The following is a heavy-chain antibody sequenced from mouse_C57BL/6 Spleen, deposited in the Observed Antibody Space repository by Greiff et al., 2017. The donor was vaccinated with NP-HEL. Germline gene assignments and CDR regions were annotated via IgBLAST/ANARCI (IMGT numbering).Heavy chain of an antibody. CDR1: GYAFSSSW. V-gene: IGHV1-82*01. CDR2: IYPGDGDT. CDR3: ARLTYSNYAMDY. D-gene: IGHD2-5*01. Sequence: VKLQQSGPELVKPGASVKISCKASGYAFSSSWMNWVKQRPGKGLEWIGRIYPGDGDTNYNGKFKGKATLTADKSSSTAYMQLSSLTSEDSAVYFCARLTYSNYAMDYWGQGTSVTVSS. J-gene: IGHJ4*01.